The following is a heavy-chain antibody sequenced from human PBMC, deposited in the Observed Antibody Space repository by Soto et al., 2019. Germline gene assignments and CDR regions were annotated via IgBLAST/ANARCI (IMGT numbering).Heavy chain of an antibody. J-gene: IGHJ6*02. V-gene: IGHV1-8*01. CDR3: ARGERDFWSGSYVVYGMDV. D-gene: IGHD3-3*01. Sequence: ASVKVSCKASGYTFTSYDINWVRQATGQGLEWMGWMNPNSGNTGYAQKFQGRVTMTRNTSISTAYMELSSLRSEDTAVYYCARGERDFWSGSYVVYGMDVWGQGTTVTVSS. CDR1: GYTFTSYD. CDR2: MNPNSGNT.